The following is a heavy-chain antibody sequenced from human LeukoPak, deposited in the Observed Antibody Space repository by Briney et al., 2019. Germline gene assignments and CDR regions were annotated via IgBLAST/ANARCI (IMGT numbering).Heavy chain of an antibody. Sequence: ASVKVSCKASGYTFTGYYMHWVRQAPGQGLEWMGWINPNSGGTNYAQKFQGRVTMTRDTSISTAYMELSRLRSDDTAVYYCARDRYYYDSSGYYTNYPYYFDYWGQGTLVTVSS. J-gene: IGHJ4*02. V-gene: IGHV1-2*02. CDR3: ARDRYYYDSSGYYTNYPYYFDY. D-gene: IGHD3-22*01. CDR1: GYTFTGYY. CDR2: INPNSGGT.